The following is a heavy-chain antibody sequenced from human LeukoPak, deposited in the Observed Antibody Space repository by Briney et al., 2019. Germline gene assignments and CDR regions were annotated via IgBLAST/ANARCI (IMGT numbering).Heavy chain of an antibody. J-gene: IGHJ4*02. CDR1: GFTFRHYY. V-gene: IGHV3-11*01. D-gene: IGHD3-22*01. Sequence: KPGGSLRLSCAASGFTFRHYYMSWMRQAPGRGLGGVSYISSSGSTIYYADSVKGRFTISRDNAKNSLYLQMNSLRAEDKAVYYCARDRYYYDSSGYFHFDYWGQGTLVTVSS. CDR3: ARDRYYYDSSGYFHFDY. CDR2: ISSSGSTI.